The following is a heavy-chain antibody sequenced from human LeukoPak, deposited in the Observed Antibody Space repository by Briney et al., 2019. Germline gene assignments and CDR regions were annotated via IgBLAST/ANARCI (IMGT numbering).Heavy chain of an antibody. CDR3: ARVVALTGTPVYYMDV. CDR2: INPNSGGT. V-gene: IGHV1-2*02. J-gene: IGHJ6*03. D-gene: IGHD6-19*01. Sequence: ASVKVSCKASGYTSTGHYMHWVRQAPGQGLEWMGWINPNSGGTNYAQKFQGRVTMTRDTSISTAYMELNRLRSDDTAVYYCARVVALTGTPVYYMDVWGKGTTVTVSS. CDR1: GYTSTGHY.